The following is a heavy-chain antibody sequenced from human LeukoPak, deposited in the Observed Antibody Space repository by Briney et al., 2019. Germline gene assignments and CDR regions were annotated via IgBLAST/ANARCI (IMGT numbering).Heavy chain of an antibody. CDR3: VKDLVAASENVRGWYPMDY. Sequence: GGSLRLSCAASGFTFEDYAMHWVRQAPGMGLEWVSGFSSNRGITGYAESVKGRFTISRDNSKNSLYLQMNSLRTEDTALYYCVKDLVAASENVRGWYPMDYWGQGTLVTVSS. CDR1: GFTFEDYA. V-gene: IGHV3-9*01. J-gene: IGHJ4*02. D-gene: IGHD6-19*01. CDR2: FSSNRGIT.